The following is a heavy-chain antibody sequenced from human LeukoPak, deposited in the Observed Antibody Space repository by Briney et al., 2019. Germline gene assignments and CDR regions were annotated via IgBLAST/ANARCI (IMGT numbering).Heavy chain of an antibody. Sequence: GGSLRLSCAASRFTFSDYYMSWIRQAPGKGLELVSYISSSGSTIYYADSVKGRFTISRDNAKNSLYLQMNSLRAEDAAVYYCASLWFGEFPFDYWGQGTLVTVSS. J-gene: IGHJ4*02. V-gene: IGHV3-11*04. CDR3: ASLWFGEFPFDY. D-gene: IGHD3-10*01. CDR1: RFTFSDYY. CDR2: ISSSGSTI.